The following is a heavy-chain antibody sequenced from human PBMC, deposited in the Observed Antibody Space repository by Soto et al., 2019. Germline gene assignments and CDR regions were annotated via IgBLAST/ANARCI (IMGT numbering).Heavy chain of an antibody. D-gene: IGHD4-17*01. CDR2: IYTSGST. V-gene: IGHV4-4*07. CDR3: ARDKFSHGDYVLDY. J-gene: IGHJ4*02. CDR1: GGSISSYY. Sequence: PSETLSLACTVSGGSISSYYWSWVRQPAGKGLEWIGRIYTSGSTNYNPSLKSRVTMSVDTSKNQFFLKLTSVTAADTAVYYCARDKFSHGDYVLDYWGQGALVTVSS.